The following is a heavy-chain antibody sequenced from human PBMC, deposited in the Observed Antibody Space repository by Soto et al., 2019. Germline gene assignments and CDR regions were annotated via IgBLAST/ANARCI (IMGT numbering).Heavy chain of an antibody. D-gene: IGHD7-27*01. CDR2: ISGYNGDT. J-gene: IGHJ6*02. V-gene: IGHV1-18*01. Sequence: QGQLVQSGPEVKKPGASVKVSCKASGYTFTRYGISWVRQATGQGLEWMGWISGYNGDTNYAQKVQGRVTMTTDTSTSTASMEMSSLTSDAKAMYYSAKNGDLAYYYCAMDVWSQGTTGTVSS. CDR1: GYTFTRYG. CDR3: AKNGDLAYYYCAMDV.